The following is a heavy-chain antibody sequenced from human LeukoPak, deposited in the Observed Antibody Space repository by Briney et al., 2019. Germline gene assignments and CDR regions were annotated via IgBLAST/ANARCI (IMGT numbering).Heavy chain of an antibody. V-gene: IGHV3-53*01. CDR3: TRDSADINCGADCYSY. D-gene: IGHD2-21*02. Sequence: GGSLRLSCAASGFTVSSNYMTWVRQPPGKGLEWVSLICSGDRTFYADSVKGRFTISRDNSKNMVYLQMSSLRAEDTAVYYCTRDSADINCGADCYSYWGHGTLLTVSS. CDR2: ICSGDRT. J-gene: IGHJ4*01. CDR1: GFTVSSNY.